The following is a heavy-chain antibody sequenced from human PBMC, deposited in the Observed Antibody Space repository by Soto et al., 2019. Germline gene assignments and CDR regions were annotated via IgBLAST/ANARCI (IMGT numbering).Heavy chain of an antibody. CDR2: ISGSGGNT. J-gene: IGHJ4*02. CDR1: GFTFSRYA. CDR3: ARHSSGYYGFDY. Sequence: GGSLRLSCAASGFTFSRYAMSWVRQAPGKGLEWVSSISGSGGNTKYADSVKGRFTISRDNAKNTVYLQMNSLRAEDTAVYYCARHSSGYYGFDYWGQGTLVTVSS. D-gene: IGHD3-22*01. V-gene: IGHV3-23*01.